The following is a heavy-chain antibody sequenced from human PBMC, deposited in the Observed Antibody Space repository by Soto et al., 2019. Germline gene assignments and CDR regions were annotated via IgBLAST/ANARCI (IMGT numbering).Heavy chain of an antibody. CDR3: ARDARRVATSYNWFDP. D-gene: IGHD5-12*01. J-gene: IGHJ5*02. CDR2: IWYDGSNK. CDR1: GFTFSSYG. V-gene: IGHV3-33*01. Sequence: QVQLVESGGGVVQPGRSLRLSCAASGFTFSSYGMHWVRQAPGKGLEWVAVIWYDGSNKYYADSVKGRFTISRDNSKNTRYLQMNSLRAEDTAVYYCARDARRVATSYNWFDPWGQGTLVTVSS.